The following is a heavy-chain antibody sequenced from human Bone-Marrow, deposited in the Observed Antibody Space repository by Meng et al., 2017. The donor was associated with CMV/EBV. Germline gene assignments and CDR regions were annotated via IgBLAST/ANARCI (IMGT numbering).Heavy chain of an antibody. J-gene: IGHJ4*02. D-gene: IGHD2-21*01. CDR2: INNNGGST. CDR1: GLTFISYA. Sequence: ASGLTFISYAMTWVRQAPGKGLEWVSSINNNGGSTYYGDSVKGRFTISRDNFKNTLYLQMNSLRAEDTAVYYCAKVIGVANPYYFDYWGQGTLVTVSS. V-gene: IGHV3-23*01. CDR3: AKVIGVANPYYFDY.